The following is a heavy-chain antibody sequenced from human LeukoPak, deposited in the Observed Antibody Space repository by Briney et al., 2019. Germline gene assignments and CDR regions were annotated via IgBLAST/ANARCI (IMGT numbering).Heavy chain of an antibody. CDR1: GDTLTELS. J-gene: IGHJ4*02. Sequence: ASVKVSCKLSGDTLTELSMHWVRQSPGKGLEWMGGFVPQDGETIYAQKFQGRVTMTEDTSTDTAYMELSSLRSDDTAVYFCATLPRGHLFDSWGQGTLVTVSS. CDR2: FVPQDGET. CDR3: ATLPRGHLFDS. D-gene: IGHD3-10*01. V-gene: IGHV1-24*01.